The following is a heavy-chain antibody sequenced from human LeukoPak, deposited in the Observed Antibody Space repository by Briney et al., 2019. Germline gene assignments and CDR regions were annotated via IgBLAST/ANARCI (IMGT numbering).Heavy chain of an antibody. Sequence: GRSLRLYCAASGFNFNDYAMHWVRQAPGKGLEWVSGISWNSGTVGYADSVKGRFTISRDNSKKSLYLQMNSLRAEDMALYYCAKASADWYFDLWGRGTLVTVSS. CDR1: GFNFNDYA. CDR3: AKASADWYFDL. V-gene: IGHV3-9*03. D-gene: IGHD2-2*01. CDR2: ISWNSGTV. J-gene: IGHJ2*01.